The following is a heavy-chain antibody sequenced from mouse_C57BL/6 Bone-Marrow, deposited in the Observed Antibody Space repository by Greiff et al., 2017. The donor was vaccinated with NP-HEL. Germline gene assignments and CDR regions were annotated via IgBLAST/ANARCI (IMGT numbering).Heavy chain of an antibody. Sequence: VQLQQPGAELVKPGASVKLSCKASGYTFTSYWMQWVKQRPGQGLEWIGEIDPSDSYTNYNQKFKGKATLTVDTSSSTAYMQLSSLTSGDSAVYYCARYSPWFAYWGQGTLVTVSA. CDR3: ARYSPWFAY. J-gene: IGHJ3*01. CDR1: GYTFTSYW. CDR2: IDPSDSYT. V-gene: IGHV1-50*01.